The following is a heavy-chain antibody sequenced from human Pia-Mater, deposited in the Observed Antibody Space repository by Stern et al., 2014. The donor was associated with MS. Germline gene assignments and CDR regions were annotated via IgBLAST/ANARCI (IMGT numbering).Heavy chain of an antibody. CDR3: ARQGSFDFWSG. CDR1: GGSVSSSTYY. D-gene: IGHD3-3*01. CDR2: IYYTGRT. V-gene: IGHV4-39*01. J-gene: IGHJ4*02. Sequence: QVQLQESGPGLVKPSETLSLTCTVSGGSVSSSTYYWGWIRQPPGKNLEWIGSIYYTGRTYYKPSLTSRLTISIYASKNQFSLKLTSVTAADTAVYYCARQGSFDFWSGWGQGTLVTVSS.